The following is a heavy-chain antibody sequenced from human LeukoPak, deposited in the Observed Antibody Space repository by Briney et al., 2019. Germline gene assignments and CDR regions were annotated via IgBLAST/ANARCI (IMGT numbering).Heavy chain of an antibody. CDR3: ARGIKYSSSWYLYYYYYYMDV. V-gene: IGHV4-39*07. CDR1: GGSVSSGSYS. J-gene: IGHJ6*03. D-gene: IGHD6-13*01. CDR2: INHSGST. Sequence: ASETLSLTCTVSGGSVSSGSYSWSWIRQPPGKGLEWIGEINHSGSTNYNPSLKSRVTLSVDTSKNQFSLKLSSVTAADTAVYYCARGIKYSSSWYLYYYYYYMDVWGKGTTVTVSS.